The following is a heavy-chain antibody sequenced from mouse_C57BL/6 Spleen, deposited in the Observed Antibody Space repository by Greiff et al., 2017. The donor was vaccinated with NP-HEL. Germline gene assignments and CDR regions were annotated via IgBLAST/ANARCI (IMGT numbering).Heavy chain of an antibody. Sequence: EVQLVESGPELVKPGASVKMSCKASGYTFTDYNMHWVKQSHGKSLEWIGYINPNNGGTSYNQKFKGKATLTVNKSSSTAYMELRSLTSEDSAVYYCASSNSLHFDYWGQGTTLTVSS. V-gene: IGHV1-22*01. J-gene: IGHJ2*01. CDR1: GYTFTDYN. D-gene: IGHD4-1*01. CDR2: INPNNGGT. CDR3: ASSNSLHFDY.